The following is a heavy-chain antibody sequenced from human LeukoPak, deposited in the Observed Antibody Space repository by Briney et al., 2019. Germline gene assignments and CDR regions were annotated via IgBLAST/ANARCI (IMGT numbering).Heavy chain of an antibody. Sequence: SETLSLTCAVYGGSFSGYYWSWIRQPPGKGLEWIGEINHSGSTNYNPSLKSRVTISVDTSKNQSSLKLSSVTAADTAVYYCARKQWPGTFHYYYYYYMDVWGKGTTVTVSS. V-gene: IGHV4-34*01. CDR2: INHSGST. D-gene: IGHD6-19*01. CDR1: GGSFSGYY. J-gene: IGHJ6*03. CDR3: ARKQWPGTFHYYYYYYMDV.